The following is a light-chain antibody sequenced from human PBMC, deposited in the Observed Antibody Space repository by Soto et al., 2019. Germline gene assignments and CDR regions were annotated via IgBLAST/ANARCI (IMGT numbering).Light chain of an antibody. CDR3: QQYGSSPVYT. CDR1: QSVSSSY. Sequence: EIVLTQSPGTLSLSPGERATLSCRASQSVSSSYLAWYQQKPGQAPRHLIYGASSRATGIPDRFSGSGSGTDFTLTISRLEAEDVAVYYCQQYGSSPVYTFGQGTKLEIK. CDR2: GAS. V-gene: IGKV3-20*01. J-gene: IGKJ2*01.